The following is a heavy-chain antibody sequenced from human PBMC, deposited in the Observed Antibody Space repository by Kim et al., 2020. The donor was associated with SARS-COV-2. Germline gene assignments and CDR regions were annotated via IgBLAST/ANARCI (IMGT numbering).Heavy chain of an antibody. J-gene: IGHJ6*02. V-gene: IGHV4-34*01. D-gene: IGHD3-3*01. CDR2: IDHSGAT. CDR1: VGSFSDYH. CDR3: ARGRAGVVPSPIMGLGPYYDYYALDV. Sequence: SKTLSLTCAVYVGSFSDYHWTWIRQSPGKGLEWIGEIDHSGATNYNPSLKSRVALSVDTSKNQFSLKLKSVTAADTAVYFCARGRAGVVPSPIMGLGPYYDYYALDVWGQGTTVSVSS.